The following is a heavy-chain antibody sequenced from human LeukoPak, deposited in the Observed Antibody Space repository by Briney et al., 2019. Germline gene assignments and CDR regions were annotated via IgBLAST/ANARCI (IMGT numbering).Heavy chain of an antibody. D-gene: IGHD3-22*01. CDR3: ASSLGDYYDSSGYRITDY. V-gene: IGHV3-48*03. J-gene: IGHJ4*02. CDR1: GFTFSSYE. Sequence: PGGSLRLSCAASGFTFSSYEMNWVRQAPGKGLEWVSYISSSGSTIYYADPVKGRFTISRDNAKNSLYLQMNSLRAEDTAVYYCASSLGDYYDSSGYRITDYWGQGTLVTVSS. CDR2: ISSSGSTI.